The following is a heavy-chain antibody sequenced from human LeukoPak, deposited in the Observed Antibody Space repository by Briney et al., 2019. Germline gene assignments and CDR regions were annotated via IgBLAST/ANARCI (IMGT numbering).Heavy chain of an antibody. CDR2: IYYSGST. CDR1: GDSISSNTYY. D-gene: IGHD3-10*01. CDR3: ARLGGSGSYLGFDP. Sequence: SETLSLTCTVSGDSISSNTYYWGWIRQPPGKGLEWIANIYYSGSTYYNPTLKSRVTISVDTSKTQFSLKLSSMTAADTAVYYCARLGGSGSYLGFDPWGQGTLVTVSS. V-gene: IGHV4-39*01. J-gene: IGHJ5*02.